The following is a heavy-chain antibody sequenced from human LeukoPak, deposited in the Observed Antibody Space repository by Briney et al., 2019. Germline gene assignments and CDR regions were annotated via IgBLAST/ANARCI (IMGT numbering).Heavy chain of an antibody. CDR2: MNPNSGNT. D-gene: IGHD5-12*01. V-gene: IGHV1-8*03. J-gene: IGHJ5*02. CDR1: GYTFTSYD. CDR3: ARWFPTSGYDP. Sequence: GASVKVSCKASGYTFTSYDINWVRQATGQGLEWMGWMNPNSGNTGYAQKFQGRVTITRNTSISTAYMELSSLRSEDTAVYYCARWFPTSGYDPWGQGTLVTVSS.